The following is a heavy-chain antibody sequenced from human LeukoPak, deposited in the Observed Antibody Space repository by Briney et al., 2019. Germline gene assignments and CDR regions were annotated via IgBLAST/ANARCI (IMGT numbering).Heavy chain of an antibody. J-gene: IGHJ4*02. CDR3: ARRFGLGIAVAGGEFDY. CDR1: GGSFSGYY. CDR2: IYHSGST. V-gene: IGHV4-34*01. D-gene: IGHD6-19*01. Sequence: PSETLSLTCAVYGGSFSGYYWSWIRQPPGKGLEWIGEIYHSGSTNYNPSLKSRVTISVDKSKNQFSLKLSSVTAADTAVYYCARRFGLGIAVAGGEFDYWGQGTLVTVSS.